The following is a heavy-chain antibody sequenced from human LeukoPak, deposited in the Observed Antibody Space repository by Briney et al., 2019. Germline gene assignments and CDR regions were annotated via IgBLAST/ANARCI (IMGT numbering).Heavy chain of an antibody. CDR3: ARDWERFDP. V-gene: IGHV3-7*03. CDR2: IKQDGSEK. Sequence: GGSLRLSCAASGSTFSSYWMSWVRQAPGKGLEWVANIKQDGSEKYYVDSVKGRFTISRDNAKNSLYLQMNSLRAEDTAVYYCARDWERFDPWGQGTLVTVSS. CDR1: GSTFSSYW. D-gene: IGHD1-26*01. J-gene: IGHJ5*02.